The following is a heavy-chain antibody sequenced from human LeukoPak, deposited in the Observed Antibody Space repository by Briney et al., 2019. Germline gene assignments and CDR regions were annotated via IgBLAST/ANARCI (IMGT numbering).Heavy chain of an antibody. CDR1: GFTFSSYA. V-gene: IGHV3-23*01. Sequence: PGGSLRLSFAASGFTFSSYAMSWVRQAPGKGLEWVSAISGSGGSTYYADSVKGRFTISRDNSKNTLYLQMNSLRAEDTAVYYCAKDSEIVGATNFDYWGQGTLVTVSS. CDR2: ISGSGGST. CDR3: AKDSEIVGATNFDY. J-gene: IGHJ4*02. D-gene: IGHD1-26*01.